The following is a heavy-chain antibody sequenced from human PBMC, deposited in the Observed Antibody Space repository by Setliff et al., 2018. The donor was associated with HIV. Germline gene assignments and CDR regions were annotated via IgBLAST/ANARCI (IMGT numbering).Heavy chain of an antibody. CDR2: VYASGTT. Sequence: GGSLRLSCAASAFTFSNYAMYWVRQAPGKGLEWVSGVYASGTTFYADSVKGRFTISTDSSKNTLFLQMNSLRTEDTAVYYCARDYPFDWNSVMDAWGKGTTVTVSS. CDR1: AFTFSNYA. D-gene: IGHD1-7*01. V-gene: IGHV3-66*03. CDR3: ARDYPFDWNSVMDA. J-gene: IGHJ6*03.